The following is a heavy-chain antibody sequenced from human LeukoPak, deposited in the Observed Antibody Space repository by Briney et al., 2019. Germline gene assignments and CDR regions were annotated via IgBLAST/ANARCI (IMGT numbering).Heavy chain of an antibody. D-gene: IGHD2-8*01. CDR1: GFNFSGST. V-gene: IGHV3-73*01. J-gene: IGHJ4*02. CDR3: TRGYCTNGICYKIV. Sequence: GGSLRLSCAASGFNFSGSTMHWVRQASGKGLEWVGHIRSKAYNYATTYVASMRGRFTISRDDPQNTAYLQMNSLKTEDTAVYYCTRGYCTNGICYKIVWGQGTLVTVSS. CDR2: IRSKAYNYAT.